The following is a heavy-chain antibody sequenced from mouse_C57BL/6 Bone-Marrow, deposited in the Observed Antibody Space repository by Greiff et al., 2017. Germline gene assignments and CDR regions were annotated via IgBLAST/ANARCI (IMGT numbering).Heavy chain of an antibody. J-gene: IGHJ2*01. CDR2: IDPSDSYT. CDR3: ARSNYYGSSYYFDY. V-gene: IGHV1-50*01. Sequence: VQLQQPGAELVKPGASVKLSCKASGYTFTSYWMQWVKQRPGQGLEWIGEIDPSDSYTNNNQKFKGKATLTVDTSSSTAYMQHSSLTSENSAVYYCARSNYYGSSYYFDYWGQGTTLTVSS. D-gene: IGHD1-1*01. CDR1: GYTFTSYW.